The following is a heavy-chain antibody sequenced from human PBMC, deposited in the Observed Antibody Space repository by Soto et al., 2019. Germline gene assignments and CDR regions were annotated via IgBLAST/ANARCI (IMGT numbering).Heavy chain of an antibody. Sequence: SETLSLTCAVYGGSFSGYYWSWVRQPPGKGLERIGEINHSGSTNYNPSLKSRVTISVDTSKNQFSLNLSSVTAADTAVYYCAGGRGRQPLAMSYYYCMDVWGQ. CDR1: GGSFSGYY. V-gene: IGHV4-34*01. CDR2: INHSGST. CDR3: AGGRGRQPLAMSYYYCMDV. D-gene: IGHD6-13*01. J-gene: IGHJ6*02.